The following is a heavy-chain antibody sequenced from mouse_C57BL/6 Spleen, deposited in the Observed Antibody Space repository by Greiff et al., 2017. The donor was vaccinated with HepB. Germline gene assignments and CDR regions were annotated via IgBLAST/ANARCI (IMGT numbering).Heavy chain of an antibody. J-gene: IGHJ3*01. CDR2: IDPSDSET. CDR1: GYTFTSYW. CDR3: ARALTYDYDAAWFAY. V-gene: IGHV1-52*01. Sequence: QVQLQQPGAELVRPGSSVKLSCKASGYTFTSYWMHWVKQRPIQGLEWIGNIDPSDSETHYNQKFKDKATLTVDKSASTAYMQLSSLTSEDSAVYYCARALTYDYDAAWFAYWGQGTLVTVSA. D-gene: IGHD2-4*01.